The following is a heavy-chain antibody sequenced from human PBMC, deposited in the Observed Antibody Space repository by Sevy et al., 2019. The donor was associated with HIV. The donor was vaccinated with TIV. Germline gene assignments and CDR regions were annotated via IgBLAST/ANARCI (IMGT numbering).Heavy chain of an antibody. V-gene: IGHV1-2*02. CDR2: INPKSGGT. CDR1: GYTFTDYY. J-gene: IGHJ6*02. D-gene: IGHD2-2*02. CDR3: ARVVEPAGIDPYYYGVDV. Sequence: ASVKVSCKASGYTFTDYYIHWVRQAPGQGLEWMGWINPKSGGTNYAQKFHGRVTMTRETSISTAYMELSRLRSSDTAVNYCARVVEPAGIDPYYYGVDVWGPGATVTGSS.